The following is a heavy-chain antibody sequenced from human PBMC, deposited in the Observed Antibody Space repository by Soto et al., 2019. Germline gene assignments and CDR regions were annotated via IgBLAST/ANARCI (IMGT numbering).Heavy chain of an antibody. CDR3: ARLEGLATISYYFDF. CDR1: DDSINSDKYY. D-gene: IGHD3-9*01. Sequence: QLQLQESGPGLVKPSETLSLTCSVSDDSINSDKYYWGWIRQPPGKGLEWIGRIYYRGNAYYNPSLQTRGTISIDKSKSQVSLKLNSVTAADSAVYFCARLEGLATISYYFDFLGPGALVTVSS. V-gene: IGHV4-39*01. J-gene: IGHJ4*02. CDR2: IYYRGNA.